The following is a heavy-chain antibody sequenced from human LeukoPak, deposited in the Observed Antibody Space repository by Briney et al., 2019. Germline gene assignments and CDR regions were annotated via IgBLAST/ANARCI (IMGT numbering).Heavy chain of an antibody. CDR3: ARIADDYGDYKTWYFDY. Sequence: PSETLSLTCTVSGASTSRYYWSWIRQPPGKGLEWIGYIYYSGSTNYNPSLKSRVTISVDTSKNQFSLKLSSVTAADTAVYYCARIADDYGDYKTWYFDYWGQGTLVTVSS. V-gene: IGHV4-59*08. J-gene: IGHJ4*02. CDR1: GASTSRYY. D-gene: IGHD4-17*01. CDR2: IYYSGST.